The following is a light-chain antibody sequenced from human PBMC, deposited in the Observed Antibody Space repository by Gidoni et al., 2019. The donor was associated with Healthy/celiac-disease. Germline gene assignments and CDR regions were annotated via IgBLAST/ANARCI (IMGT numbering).Light chain of an antibody. J-gene: IGKJ2*01. V-gene: IGKV1-39*01. CDR3: QQSSGT. CDR2: AAS. Sequence: DIQMTQSPSSLSASVGDRVTITCRASQSISSYLNWYQQKPGKAPKFLIYAASSLQSGVPSRFSGSGSGTDFTLTISSLQPEDFATYYCQQSSGTFGQGTKLEIK. CDR1: QSISSY.